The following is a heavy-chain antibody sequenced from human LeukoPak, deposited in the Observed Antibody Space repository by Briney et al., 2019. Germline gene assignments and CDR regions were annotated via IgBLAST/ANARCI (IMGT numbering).Heavy chain of an antibody. Sequence: SETLSLTCAVSGGSITGHYWNWIRQTPGMRLEWIGYTSYSRTTIYNSYFKGRATMSIDTSKNQLYLNLTSVTATDTAVYYCAKLGHSDGWYLGAFDIWGQGTTAIVSS. CDR3: AKLGHSDGWYLGAFDI. D-gene: IGHD6-19*01. V-gene: IGHV4-59*08. CDR2: TSYSRTT. J-gene: IGHJ3*02. CDR1: GGSITGHY.